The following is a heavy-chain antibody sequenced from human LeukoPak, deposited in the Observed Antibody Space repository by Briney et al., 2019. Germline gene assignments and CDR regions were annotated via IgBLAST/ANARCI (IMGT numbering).Heavy chain of an antibody. CDR2: INPSGGSR. CDR1: GYTFTRYY. J-gene: IGHJ6*02. Sequence: ASMKVSCKASGYTFTRYYMHWVRQAPGQGLEWMGIINPSGGSRTYAEQFQGRVTMTRDTSTSTGYMELSSLRSEDTAVYYCARGSVMTSDYYYDMDVWGQGTTVTVSS. D-gene: IGHD2-21*02. CDR3: ARGSVMTSDYYYDMDV. V-gene: IGHV1-46*01.